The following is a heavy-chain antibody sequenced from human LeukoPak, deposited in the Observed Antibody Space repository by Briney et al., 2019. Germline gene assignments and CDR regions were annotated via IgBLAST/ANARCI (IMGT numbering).Heavy chain of an antibody. CDR2: ISPNSGGT. Sequence: GASVKVSCEASGYTFTSYYMHWVRQAPGQGLEWMGWISPNSGGTNYAQKFQGRVTMTRDTSISTAYMELSRLRSDDTAVYYCARGTRDRCLEWFRDYYMVVWGKGTTVTVSS. CDR3: ARGTRDRCLEWFRDYYMVV. CDR1: GYTFTSYY. V-gene: IGHV1-2*02. J-gene: IGHJ6*03. D-gene: IGHD3-3*01.